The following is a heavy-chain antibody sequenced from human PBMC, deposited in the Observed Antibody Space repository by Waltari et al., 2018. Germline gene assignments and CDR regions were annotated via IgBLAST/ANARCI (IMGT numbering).Heavy chain of an antibody. CDR3: ARDTDRGGFL. V-gene: IGHV1-2*02. J-gene: IGHJ4*02. CDR1: GDTFPRDY. Sequence: QVQLVQSGAEVKKPGASEKVSCKASGDTFPRDYMHWVRQAPGKGLEWMGWTNPNSGGTNYAQKFQGRVTMTRDTSISTAYMELSRLRSDDTAVYYCARDTDRGGFLWGQGTLVTVSS. D-gene: IGHD1-26*01. CDR2: TNPNSGGT.